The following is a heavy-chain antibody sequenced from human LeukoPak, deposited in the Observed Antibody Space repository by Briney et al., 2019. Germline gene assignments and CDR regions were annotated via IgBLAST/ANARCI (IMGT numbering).Heavy chain of an antibody. CDR1: GFTFSSYL. CDR3: ARDLAAVAGTNSY. D-gene: IGHD6-19*01. J-gene: IGHJ4*02. Sequence: GGALRLSCAASGFTFSSYLMHWVRQAPGKGLGWVSRINSDGSSTSYADSVKGRFTISRDNAKNTLYLQMNSLRAEDTAVYYCARDLAAVAGTNSYWGQGTLVTVSS. V-gene: IGHV3-74*01. CDR2: INSDGSST.